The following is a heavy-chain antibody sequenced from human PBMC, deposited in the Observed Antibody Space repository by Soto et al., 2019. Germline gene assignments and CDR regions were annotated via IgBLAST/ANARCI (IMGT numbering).Heavy chain of an antibody. J-gene: IGHJ1*01. D-gene: IGHD3-10*01. CDR2: ISASADRI. CDR3: AKDYRVSW. V-gene: IGHV3-23*01. Sequence: GGSLRLSCAASGFTFNTCAMTWVRQAPGKGLEWVSSISASADRIDYADSVKGRFTISRDNSKNAVYLQMNSLRGDDTAVYYCAKDYRVSWWGQGTLVTVSS. CDR1: GFTFNTCA.